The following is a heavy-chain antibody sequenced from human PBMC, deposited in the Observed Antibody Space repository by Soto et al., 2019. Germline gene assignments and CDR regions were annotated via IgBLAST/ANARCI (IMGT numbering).Heavy chain of an antibody. CDR3: AKGSTALTYFDY. CDR1: GFTFSSYG. Sequence: QVQLVESGGGVVQPGRSLRLSCAASGFTFSSYGMHWVRQAQGKGLEGVAVISYDGSNKYYADSVKGRFTIYRDNSKNTLYLQMNRLRAEDTAVYYCAKGSTALTYFDYWGQGTLVTVSS. J-gene: IGHJ4*02. CDR2: ISYDGSNK. V-gene: IGHV3-30*18. D-gene: IGHD2-2*01.